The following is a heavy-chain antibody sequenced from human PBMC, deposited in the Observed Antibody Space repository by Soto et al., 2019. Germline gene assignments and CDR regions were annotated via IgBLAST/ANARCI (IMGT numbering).Heavy chain of an antibody. J-gene: IGHJ5*02. CDR1: GYTFTSYY. D-gene: IGHD6-19*01. Sequence: ASVKVSCTASGYTFTSYYMHWVRQAPGQGLEWMGIINPSGGSTSYAQKFQGRVTMTRDTSTSTVYMELSSLRSEDTAVYYCARDQYFQGSGWSRFDPWGQGTLVTVSS. V-gene: IGHV1-46*01. CDR3: ARDQYFQGSGWSRFDP. CDR2: INPSGGST.